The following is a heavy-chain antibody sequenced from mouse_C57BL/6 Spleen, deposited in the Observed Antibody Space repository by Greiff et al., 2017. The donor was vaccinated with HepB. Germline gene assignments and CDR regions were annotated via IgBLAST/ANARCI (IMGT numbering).Heavy chain of an antibody. CDR1: GYAFPNYL. V-gene: IGHV1-54*01. CDR2: INPGSGGT. J-gene: IGHJ2*01. CDR3: ARTADY. Sequence: QLKESGAELVRPGTSVKVSCKASGYAFPNYLIEWVKQRPGQGLEWIGVINPGSGGTNYNEKFKGKATLTADKSSSTAYMQLSSLTSEDSAVYVCARTADYWGQGTTLTVSS.